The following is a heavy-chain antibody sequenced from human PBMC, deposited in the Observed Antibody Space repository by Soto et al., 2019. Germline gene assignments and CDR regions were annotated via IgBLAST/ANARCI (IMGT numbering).Heavy chain of an antibody. J-gene: IGHJ6*02. V-gene: IGHV3-23*01. Sequence: GGSLGLSCAASGFPFSSYVMSWVRQAPGKGLEWVSAISGSGGSTYYADSVKGRFTISGDNSKNTLYLQMNSLRAEDTAVYYCAKDLRSSSRAFGMDVWGQGTTVTVSS. CDR1: GFPFSSYV. CDR3: AKDLRSSSRAFGMDV. D-gene: IGHD6-6*01. CDR2: ISGSGGST.